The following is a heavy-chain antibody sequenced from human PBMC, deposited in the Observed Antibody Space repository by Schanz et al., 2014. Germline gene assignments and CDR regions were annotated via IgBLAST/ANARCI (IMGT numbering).Heavy chain of an antibody. CDR3: ARGGPAYYFDD. J-gene: IGHJ4*02. CDR2: MNESHSTI. CDR1: GFTFSAYA. V-gene: IGHV3-23*01. Sequence: EVQLLESGGGLVQPGGSLRLSCAASGFTFSAYAMTWARQIPGKGLEWVSAMNESHSTIYYADSVKGRFTISRDNSKNTVYIQMNSLGAEDTAVYYCARGGPAYYFDDWGQGTLVTVSS.